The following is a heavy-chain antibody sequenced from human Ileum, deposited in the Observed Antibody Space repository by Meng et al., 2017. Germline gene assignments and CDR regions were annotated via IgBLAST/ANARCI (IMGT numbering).Heavy chain of an antibody. Sequence: SVKVSCKASGYTFTGYYIHWVRQAPGQGLEWMGWINPNSGGTNYAQKFQGRVTLTRDTSISTAYMELSSLTSDDTAVYYCARVGYFGSGSYLEYWGQGTLVTVSS. CDR1: GYTFTGYY. J-gene: IGHJ4*02. D-gene: IGHD3-10*01. CDR3: ARVGYFGSGSYLEY. CDR2: INPNSGGT. V-gene: IGHV1-2*02.